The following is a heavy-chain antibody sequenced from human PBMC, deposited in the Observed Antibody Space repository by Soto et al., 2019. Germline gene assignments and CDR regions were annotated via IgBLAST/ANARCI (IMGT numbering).Heavy chain of an antibody. V-gene: IGHV1-69*05. D-gene: IGHD6-19*01. CDR2: IIPIFGTA. Sequence: SVKVSCKASGGTFSSYAISWVRQAPGQGLEWMGGIIPIFGTANYAQKFQGRVTMTRDTSISTAYMELSRLRSDDTAVYYCARAPRGSSGWPYFDYWGQGTLVTVSS. CDR1: GGTFSSYA. CDR3: ARAPRGSSGWPYFDY. J-gene: IGHJ4*02.